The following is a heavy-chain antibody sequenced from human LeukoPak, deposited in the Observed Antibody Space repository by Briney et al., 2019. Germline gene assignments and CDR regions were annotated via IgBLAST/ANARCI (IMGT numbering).Heavy chain of an antibody. CDR1: GGSFSGYY. J-gene: IGHJ4*02. Sequence: PSETLSLTCAVSGGSFSGYYWSWIRQPPGKGLECIGEINHSGSTNYNPSLKSRVTISVDTSKNQFSLKLSSVTAAETALYCCAGDEATGRKPSTFDIWGQGTLVTVS. V-gene: IGHV4-34*01. CDR2: INHSGST. D-gene: IGHD3-10*01. CDR3: AGDEATGRKPSTFDI.